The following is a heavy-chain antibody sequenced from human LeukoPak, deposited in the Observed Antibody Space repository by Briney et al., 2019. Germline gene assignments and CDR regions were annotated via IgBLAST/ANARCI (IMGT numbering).Heavy chain of an antibody. J-gene: IGHJ5*02. CDR3: AKDLYYYDTNAYYFDWFDP. CDR2: IYNSGSP. CDR1: GGSISSYY. D-gene: IGHD3-22*01. V-gene: IGHV4-59*01. Sequence: SETLSLTCTVSGGSISSYYWSWIRQPPGKGLEWIGYIYNSGSPNYNPSLESRVTMSVDTSKNQFSLKLSSVTAADTAVYYCAKDLYYYDTNAYYFDWFDPWGQGTLVTVSS.